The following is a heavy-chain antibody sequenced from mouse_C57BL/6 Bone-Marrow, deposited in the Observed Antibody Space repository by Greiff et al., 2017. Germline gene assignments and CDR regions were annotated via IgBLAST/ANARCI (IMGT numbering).Heavy chain of an antibody. V-gene: IGHV14-4*01. D-gene: IGHD2-3*01. Sequence: EVKLVESGAELVRPGASVKLSCTASGFNIKDDYMHWVKQRPEQGLAWIGWIDPENGDTEYASKFQGKATITADTSSNTAYLQLSSLTSEDTAVYYCTVDGYYPFAYWGQGTLVTVSA. CDR3: TVDGYYPFAY. CDR1: GFNIKDDY. J-gene: IGHJ3*01. CDR2: IDPENGDT.